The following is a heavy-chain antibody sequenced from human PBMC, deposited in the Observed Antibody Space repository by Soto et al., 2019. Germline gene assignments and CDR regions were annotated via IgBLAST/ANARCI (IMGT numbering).Heavy chain of an antibody. V-gene: IGHV3-15*07. CDR1: GFTFSNAW. CDR2: IKSKTDGWTT. Sequence: EVQLVESGGGLVKPGGSLRVSCAASGFTFSNAWMFWVRQAPGKGPEWVGRIKSKTDGWTTDYNTLMKNRFTISRDDSKHKLYLQMSSLDIELTAVYYCRKGVAMVRSAALTYRGQGVLVTVSS. D-gene: IGHD3-10*01. J-gene: IGHJ4*02. CDR3: RKGVAMVRSAALTY.